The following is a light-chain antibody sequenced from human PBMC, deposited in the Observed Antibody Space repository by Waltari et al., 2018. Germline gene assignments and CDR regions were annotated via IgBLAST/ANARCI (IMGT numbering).Light chain of an antibody. V-gene: IGKV1-39*01. CDR2: SSS. J-gene: IGKJ4*01. CDR3: QQSYSAPLA. CDR1: QAISTY. Sequence: DTLMTQSPSSLSASVGYRVTITCRASQAISTYVNWYQQTPGMAPKLLIFSSSPLHRGVSSRFSGSGSGTEFTLTISNLQPDDFATYYCQQSYSAPLAFGGGTKLDI.